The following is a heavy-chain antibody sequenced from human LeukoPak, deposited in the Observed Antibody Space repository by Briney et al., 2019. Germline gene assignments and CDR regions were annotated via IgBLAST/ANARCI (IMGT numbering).Heavy chain of an antibody. Sequence: GGSLRLSCAASGFTFSSYAMSWVRQAPGKGLEWVSAISGSGGSTYYADSVKGRFTISRDNSKNTLYLQMNSLRAEDAAVYYCAKSRPRIGSSGCFDYWGQGTLVTVSS. D-gene: IGHD6-19*01. J-gene: IGHJ4*02. CDR2: ISGSGGST. CDR3: AKSRPRIGSSGCFDY. CDR1: GFTFSSYA. V-gene: IGHV3-23*01.